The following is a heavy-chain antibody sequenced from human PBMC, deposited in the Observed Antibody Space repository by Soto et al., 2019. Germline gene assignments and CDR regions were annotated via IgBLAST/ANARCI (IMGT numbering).Heavy chain of an antibody. Sequence: QVQLVESGGGVVQPGRSLRLSCAASGFTISSYGMHWVRQAPGKGLEWVAVIWYDGSNKYYADSVKGRFTISRDNSKNTLYLQMNSLRAEDTAVYYCARGVAYSSGWYLWGQGTLVTVSS. CDR3: ARGVAYSSGWYL. J-gene: IGHJ4*02. CDR2: IWYDGSNK. V-gene: IGHV3-33*01. D-gene: IGHD6-19*01. CDR1: GFTISSYG.